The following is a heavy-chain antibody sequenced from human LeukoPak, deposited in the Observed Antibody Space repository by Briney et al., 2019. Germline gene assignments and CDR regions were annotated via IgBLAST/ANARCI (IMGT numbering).Heavy chain of an antibody. Sequence: PGGSLRLSCVASGFTFSTYSMNWVRQAPGQGLERVSSISSSGSDINYADSVKGRFTISRDNAKNSLYLQMNSLRAEDTAVYYCARVYSSSWYFDDYWGQGTLVTVSS. D-gene: IGHD6-13*01. CDR2: ISSSGSDI. CDR1: GFTFSTYS. J-gene: IGHJ4*02. CDR3: ARVYSSSWYFDDY. V-gene: IGHV3-21*01.